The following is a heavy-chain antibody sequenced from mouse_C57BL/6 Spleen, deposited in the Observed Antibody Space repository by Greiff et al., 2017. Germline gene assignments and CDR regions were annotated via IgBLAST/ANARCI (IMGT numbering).Heavy chain of an antibody. CDR2: INPYNGGT. D-gene: IGHD1-1*01. V-gene: IGHV1-19*01. CDR3: ARYGDNNGAWFDE. Sequence: VQLQQSGPVLVTPGASVKMSCKASGYTFTDYYMNWVKQSHGKSLEWIGVINPYNGGTSYNQKFKGKATLTVDKSSSTAYMELNRLTSEDSAVYDGARYGDNNGAWFDEWSQGTLVTVSA. CDR1: GYTFTDYY. J-gene: IGHJ3*01.